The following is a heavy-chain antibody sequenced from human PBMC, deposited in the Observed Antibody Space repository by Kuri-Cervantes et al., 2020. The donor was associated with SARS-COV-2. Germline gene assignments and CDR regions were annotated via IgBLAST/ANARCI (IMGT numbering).Heavy chain of an antibody. Sequence: ASVKVSFKASGYTFTSQGISWVRQAPGQGLEWMGWISYYNGNTNYAQKLQGRVNMHTDTSTSTADMELRSLRSDDTAVYYCARDHRMITFWGVIDHFDYWGQGTLVTVSS. CDR1: GYTFTSQG. CDR2: ISYYNGNT. D-gene: IGHD3-16*02. J-gene: IGHJ4*02. V-gene: IGHV1-18*01. CDR3: ARDHRMITFWGVIDHFDY.